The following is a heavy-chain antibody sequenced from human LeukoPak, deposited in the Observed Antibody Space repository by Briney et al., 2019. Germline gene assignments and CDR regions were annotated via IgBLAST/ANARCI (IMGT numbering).Heavy chain of an antibody. CDR1: GATVKRNY. D-gene: IGHD2-15*01. CDR2: IYSGGDT. J-gene: IGHJ3*01. Sequence: PGGSLRLSCAVSGATVKRNYMSWARQAPGKGLEWVSVIYSGGDTYYADSVRGRFTISRDNSKNSLYLQMNSLRTEDTALYYCAKDFVGDIVVVVAATDWGQGTMVTVSS. CDR3: AKDFVGDIVVVVAATD. V-gene: IGHV3-53*05.